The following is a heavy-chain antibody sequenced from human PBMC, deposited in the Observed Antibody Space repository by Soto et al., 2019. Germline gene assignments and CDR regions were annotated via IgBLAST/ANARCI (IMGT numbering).Heavy chain of an antibody. CDR2: IIPILTTP. V-gene: IGHV1-69*01. CDR1: GVTFSIYG. CDR3: ATSVGIAPTGEDGMDV. J-gene: IGHJ6*02. D-gene: IGHD2-8*02. Sequence: QVQLVQSGAEVKKTGSSVKVSCKASGVTFSIYGFSWVRQAPGQGPEWIGGIIPILTTPNYAQKFQGRVTIVADESTTTVYMELSSLKFEDTDVYYCATSVGIAPTGEDGMDVWGQGTSVTVSS.